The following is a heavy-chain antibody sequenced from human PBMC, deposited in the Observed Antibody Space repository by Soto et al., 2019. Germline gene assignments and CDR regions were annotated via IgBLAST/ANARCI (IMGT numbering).Heavy chain of an antibody. CDR2: ISAYNGNT. CDR3: ASIAVADYYYYGMDV. CDR1: GYTFTSYG. J-gene: IGHJ6*02. D-gene: IGHD6-19*01. V-gene: IGHV1-18*01. Sequence: ASVKVSCKASGYTFTSYGISWVRQAPGQGLEWMGWISAYNGNTNYAQKLQGRVTMTRNTSISTAYMELSSLRSEDTAVYYCASIAVADYYYYGMDVWGQGTTVTVSS.